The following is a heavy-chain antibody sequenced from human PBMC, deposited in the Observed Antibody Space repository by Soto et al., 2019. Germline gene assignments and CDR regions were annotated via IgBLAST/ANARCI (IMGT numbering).Heavy chain of an antibody. CDR2: IYYSGST. Sequence: SETLSLTCPVSGGSISSYYWSWIRQPPGKGLEWIGYIYYSGSTNYNPSLKSRVTISVDTSKNQFSLKLSSVTAADTAVYYCARHRWFDPWGQGTLVTVSS. CDR3: ARHRWFDP. CDR1: GGSISSYY. V-gene: IGHV4-59*08. J-gene: IGHJ5*02.